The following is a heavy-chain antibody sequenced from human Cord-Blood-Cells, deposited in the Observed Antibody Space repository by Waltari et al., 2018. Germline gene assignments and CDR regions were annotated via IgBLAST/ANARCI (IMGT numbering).Heavy chain of an antibody. Sequence: QVQLQQWGAGLLKPSETLSLTCAVYGGSLSGYYWSWIRQPPGKGLEWIGEINHSGSTNYSPSLKSRVTISVDTSKNQFSLKLSSVTAADTAVYYCARVTAIAATLYYFDYWGQGTLVTVSS. J-gene: IGHJ4*02. CDR3: ARVTAIAATLYYFDY. D-gene: IGHD2-15*01. CDR2: INHSGST. CDR1: GGSLSGYY. V-gene: IGHV4-34*01.